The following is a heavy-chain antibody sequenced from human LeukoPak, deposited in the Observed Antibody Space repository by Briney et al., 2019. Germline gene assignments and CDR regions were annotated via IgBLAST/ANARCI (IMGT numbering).Heavy chain of an antibody. D-gene: IGHD3-22*01. CDR1: GYIFTSYD. CDR2: ISVYNGNT. CDR3: ARDINGYYYDSHGYYPTDL. J-gene: IGHJ5*02. Sequence: ASVKVSCKASGYIFTSYDISWVRQAPGQGLERMGWISVYNGNTNYPQRLQGRVTMTTDTPTTTAYMELRSLRSDDTAVYYCARDINGYYYDSHGYYPTDLWGQGTLVTVSS. V-gene: IGHV1-18*01.